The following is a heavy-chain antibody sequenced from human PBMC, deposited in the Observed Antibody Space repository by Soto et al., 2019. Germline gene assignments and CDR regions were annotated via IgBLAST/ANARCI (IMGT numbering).Heavy chain of an antibody. CDR3: ARDRIVVVVDDYYYYGMDV. CDR1: GDRVSSNSAA. D-gene: IGHD2-15*01. J-gene: IGHJ6*02. Sequence: SQTLSLTCAISGDRVSSNSAAWNWIRQSPSRGLEWLGRTYYRSKWYNDYAVSVKSRITINPDTSKNQFSLQLNSVTPEDTAVYYCARDRIVVVVDDYYYYGMDVWGQGTTVTVS. V-gene: IGHV6-1*01. CDR2: TYYRSKWYN.